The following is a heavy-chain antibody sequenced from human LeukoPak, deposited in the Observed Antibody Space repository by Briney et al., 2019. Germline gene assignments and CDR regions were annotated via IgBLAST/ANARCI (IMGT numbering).Heavy chain of an antibody. V-gene: IGHV3-7*01. Sequence: GGSLRLSCAASEITFSSSWMSWVRQAPGKGLEWVANIKQDGSEKYYVDSVKGRFTISRDNAKNSLYLQMNSLRAEDTAVYYCARGPHPITMIVVVITGEFDYWGQGTLVTVSS. CDR2: IKQDGSEK. CDR3: ARGPHPITMIVVVITGEFDY. D-gene: IGHD3-22*01. CDR1: EITFSSSW. J-gene: IGHJ4*02.